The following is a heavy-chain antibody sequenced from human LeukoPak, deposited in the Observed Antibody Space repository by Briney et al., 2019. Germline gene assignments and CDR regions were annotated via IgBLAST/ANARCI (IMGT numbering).Heavy chain of an antibody. J-gene: IGHJ6*03. D-gene: IGHD6-13*01. CDR2: IYYSGNT. Sequence: SETLSLTCTVSGGSISSSSYYWGWIRQPPGKGLEWIGSIYYSGNTYNNPSLKSRVTISVDTSKNQCSLMLSSVTAADMAVYYCARGVRDVAAPLYYMDVWGKGTTVTVSS. CDR3: ARGVRDVAAPLYYMDV. V-gene: IGHV4-39*07. CDR1: GGSISSSSYY.